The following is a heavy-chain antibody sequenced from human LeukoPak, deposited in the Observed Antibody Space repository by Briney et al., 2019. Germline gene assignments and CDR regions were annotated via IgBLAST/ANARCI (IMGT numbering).Heavy chain of an antibody. CDR1: DGSTTGTRYY. CDR2: INYRGAV. D-gene: IGHD4-17*01. J-gene: IGHJ6*03. V-gene: IGHV4-39*06. Sequence: SETLSLTYTVSDGSTTGTRYYWGWFRQTPGKGPEWIGNINYRGAVYYNPSLRSRATISLDTSKNQFPLRLTSVTAADTAEYFCARVTKYDNSRNNYYMDVWGKGTTVTVSS. CDR3: ARVTKYDNSRNNYYMDV.